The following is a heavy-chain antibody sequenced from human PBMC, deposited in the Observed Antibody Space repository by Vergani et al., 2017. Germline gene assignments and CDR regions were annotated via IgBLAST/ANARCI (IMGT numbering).Heavy chain of an antibody. CDR2: ISTRSGNP. CDR1: GYTFSDNA. V-gene: IGHV7-4-1*02. CDR3: AREGGPHSI. Sequence: QVHLEQSGAELKKPGASVKVSCKASGYTFSDNAIHWVRQAPGQGLEWLGWISTRSGNPTYAPDFTGRFVFSLESSVNTAYLQISSLKTEDTAFYYCAREGGPHSIWGQGTLVTVSS. J-gene: IGHJ4*03. D-gene: IGHD2-21*01.